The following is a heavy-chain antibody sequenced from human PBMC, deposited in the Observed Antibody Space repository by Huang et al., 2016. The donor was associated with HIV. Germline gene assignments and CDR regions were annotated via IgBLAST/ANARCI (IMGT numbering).Heavy chain of an antibody. CDR1: GYTFSSHA. V-gene: IGHV1-3*01. CDR2: INGGNGDT. J-gene: IGHJ4*02. CDR3: ARDPLDIRRHFDF. D-gene: IGHD3-3*01. Sequence: QVQLVHSGAEVKKPGTSVKVSCKTSGYTFSSHALHWLRQAPGQRPEWMGWINGGNGDTKYSQKFQGRVTITSDTSANIGYMELNSLLSEDTAVYYCARDPLDIRRHFDFWGQGSLVTVSS.